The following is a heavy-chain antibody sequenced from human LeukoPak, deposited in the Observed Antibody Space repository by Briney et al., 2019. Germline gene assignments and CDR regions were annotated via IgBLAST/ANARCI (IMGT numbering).Heavy chain of an antibody. D-gene: IGHD6-19*01. Sequence: GSSVKVSCKASGGTFSSYAISWVRLAPGQGREWMGRIIPIFGTANYAQKFQGRVTITTDESTSTAYMELSSLRSEDTAVYYCARRRESSGLIFDYWGQGTQVTVSS. CDR3: ARRRESSGLIFDY. V-gene: IGHV1-69*05. CDR1: GGTFSSYA. CDR2: IIPIFGTA. J-gene: IGHJ4*02.